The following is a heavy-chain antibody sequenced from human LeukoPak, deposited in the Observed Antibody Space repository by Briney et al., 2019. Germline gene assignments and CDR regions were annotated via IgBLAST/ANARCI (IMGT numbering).Heavy chain of an antibody. D-gene: IGHD3-22*01. CDR3: AKDSTMSGSYYGMDV. V-gene: IGHV3-23*01. Sequence: GGSLRLSCAASGFTFSSYGMSWVRQAPGKGLEWVSSISGSGGSTYYTDSVKGRFTISRDNSKNTLYLQLNSLRAEDTAVYYCAKDSTMSGSYYGMDVWGRGTTVTVSS. CDR2: ISGSGGST. J-gene: IGHJ6*02. CDR1: GFTFSSYG.